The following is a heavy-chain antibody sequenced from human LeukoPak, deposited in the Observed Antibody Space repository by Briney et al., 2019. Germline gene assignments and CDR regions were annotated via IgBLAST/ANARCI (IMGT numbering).Heavy chain of an antibody. Sequence: SVKVSCKASGGTFSSYAISWVRQAPGQGLEWMGGIIPIFGTANYAQKFQGRVTITADKSTSTAYMELSSLRSEDTAVYYCARRGPYYYDSSGYYYDGYFDYWGQGTLVTVSS. D-gene: IGHD3-22*01. CDR1: GGTFSSYA. CDR3: ARRGPYYYDSSGYYYDGYFDY. V-gene: IGHV1-69*06. CDR2: IIPIFGTA. J-gene: IGHJ4*02.